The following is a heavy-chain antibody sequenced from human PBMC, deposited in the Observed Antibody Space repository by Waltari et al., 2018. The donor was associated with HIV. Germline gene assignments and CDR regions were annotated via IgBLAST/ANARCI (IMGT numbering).Heavy chain of an antibody. V-gene: IGHV1-2*02. CDR1: GYPFGDNR. Sequence: QVHLVQSGAEVKKIGASVKVAGKASGYPFGDNRIHWVRQAPGLRPELVVSINLHTGDIKFLETLQGRASMTRDMAISTAYLELNSLTPDDTAVYYCVRTMWVDGRDNGGFDEWGKGTLVSVS. CDR2: INLHTGDI. D-gene: IGHD3-16*01. J-gene: IGHJ3*01. CDR3: VRTMWVDGRDNGGFDE.